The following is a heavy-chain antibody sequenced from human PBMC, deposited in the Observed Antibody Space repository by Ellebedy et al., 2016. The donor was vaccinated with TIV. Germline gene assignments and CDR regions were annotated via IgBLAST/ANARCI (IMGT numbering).Heavy chain of an antibody. CDR3: ATDGSYGDYRSPTHAFEI. J-gene: IGHJ3*02. V-gene: IGHV3-7*01. Sequence: GGSLRLSCAASGFSFRSYWMTWVRQAPGKGLEWVANIRQDGGDKYYVDSVKGRFTISRDNAKNSLYLQMSSLRAEDTAVYYCATDGSYGDYRSPTHAFEIWGQGTMVTVSS. CDR2: IRQDGGDK. CDR1: GFSFRSYW. D-gene: IGHD4-17*01.